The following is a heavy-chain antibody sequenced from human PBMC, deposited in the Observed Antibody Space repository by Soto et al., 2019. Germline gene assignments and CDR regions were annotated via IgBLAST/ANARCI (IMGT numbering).Heavy chain of an antibody. CDR3: ARDYYDILTGPARAFDI. J-gene: IGHJ3*02. D-gene: IGHD3-9*01. V-gene: IGHV4-31*03. CDR1: CGSISSGGYY. Sequence: SETLSLTFTVSCGSISSGGYYWIFIRHHPWKGLEWIGYIYYSGSTYYNPSLKSRVTISVDTSKNQFSLKLSSVTAADTAVYYCARDYYDILTGPARAFDIWGQGTMVTVS. CDR2: IYYSGST.